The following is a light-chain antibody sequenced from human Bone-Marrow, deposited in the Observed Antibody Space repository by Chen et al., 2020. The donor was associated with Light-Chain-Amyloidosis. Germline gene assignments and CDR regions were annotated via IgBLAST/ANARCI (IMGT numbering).Light chain of an antibody. CDR1: SGSIASNY. CDR3: QSYDSSNHEV. CDR2: EDN. J-gene: IGLJ3*02. V-gene: IGLV6-57*02. Sequence: NFLLTQPYSVSDSPGKTVTISCTGSSGSIASNYVQWYQQRPGSAPTTLIYEDNQRPSGVPDRFSGSIDSSSNSASLTISGLKTEDEADYYCQSYDSSNHEVFGGGTKLTVL.